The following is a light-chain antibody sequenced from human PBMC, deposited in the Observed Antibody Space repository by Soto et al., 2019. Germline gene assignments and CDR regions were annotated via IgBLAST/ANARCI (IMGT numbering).Light chain of an antibody. V-gene: IGKV3-15*01. CDR2: GAS. CDR1: QSVSTN. J-gene: IGKJ1*01. CDR3: QQYKNWPRT. Sequence: ETVMTQSPATLSVSPGESATDSCRASQSVSTNLAWYQQKPGQAPRLLIYGASTRVTGMPGRFSGSGSGTEFTLTISSLQSEDSAVYYCQQYKNWPRTFGQGTKVEIK.